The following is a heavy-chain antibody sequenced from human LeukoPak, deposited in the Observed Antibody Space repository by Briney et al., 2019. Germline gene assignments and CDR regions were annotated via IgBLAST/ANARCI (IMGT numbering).Heavy chain of an antibody. CDR2: INHSGST. J-gene: IGHJ4*02. Sequence: SETLSLTCAVYGGSFSGYYWSWIRQPPGKGLEWIGEINHSGSTNYNPSLKSRVTISVDTSKNQFPLKLSSVTAADTAVYYCARAGPRYSSSRRYFDYWGQGTLVTVSS. V-gene: IGHV4-34*01. CDR1: GGSFSGYY. CDR3: ARAGPRYSSSRRYFDY. D-gene: IGHD6-13*01.